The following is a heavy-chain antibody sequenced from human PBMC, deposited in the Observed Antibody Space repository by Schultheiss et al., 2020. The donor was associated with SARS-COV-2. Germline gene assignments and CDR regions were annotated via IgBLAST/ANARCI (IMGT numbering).Heavy chain of an antibody. Sequence: GGSLRLSCAASGFTFSSYDMHWVRQAPGKGLEWVSSISSSSSYIYYADSVKGRFTISRDNAKNSLYLQMNSLRAEDTAVYYCATTRSIAARLYYYGMDVWGQGTTVTVSS. CDR3: ATTRSIAARLYYYGMDV. CDR1: GFTFSSYD. D-gene: IGHD6-6*01. V-gene: IGHV3-21*01. CDR2: ISSSSSYI. J-gene: IGHJ6*02.